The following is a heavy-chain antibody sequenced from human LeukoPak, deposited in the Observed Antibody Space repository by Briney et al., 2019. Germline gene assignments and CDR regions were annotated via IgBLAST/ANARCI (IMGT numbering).Heavy chain of an antibody. Sequence: SETLSLTCTVSGGSISSNSYYWSWIRQPPGKGLEWIGYIYYSGLTKYNPALQSRVTMSVDMSKNQFSLKLSSVTAADTAVYYCARLDGRYFDWSPAYYYGMDVWGQGTTVTVSS. J-gene: IGHJ6*02. CDR1: GGSISSNSYY. CDR2: IYYSGLT. D-gene: IGHD3-9*01. V-gene: IGHV4-61*05. CDR3: ARLDGRYFDWSPAYYYGMDV.